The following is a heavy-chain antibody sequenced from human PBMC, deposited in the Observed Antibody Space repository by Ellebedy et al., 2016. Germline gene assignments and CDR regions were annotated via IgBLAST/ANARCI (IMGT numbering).Heavy chain of an antibody. J-gene: IGHJ6*02. CDR1: GGSFSGYY. CDR3: ARQGAGLLWYYYGMDV. CDR2: INHSGST. D-gene: IGHD2-2*01. V-gene: IGHV4-34*01. Sequence: SETLSLTCAVYGGSFSGYYWSWIRQPPGKGLEWIGEINHSGSTNYNPSLKSRVTISVDTSKNQFSLKLSSVTAADTAVYYCARQGAGLLWYYYGMDVWGQGTTVTVSS.